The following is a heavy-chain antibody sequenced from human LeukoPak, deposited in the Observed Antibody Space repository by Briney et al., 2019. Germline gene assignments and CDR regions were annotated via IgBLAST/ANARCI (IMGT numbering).Heavy chain of an antibody. J-gene: IGHJ5*02. CDR2: ISAYNGNT. D-gene: IGHD2-2*01. CDR1: GYTFTSYG. V-gene: IGHV1-18*01. Sequence: ASVKVSCKASGYTFTSYGISWVRQAPGQGLEWMGWISAYNGNTNYAQKLQGRVIMTTDTSTSTAYMELRSLRSDDTAVYYCARTYCSSTSCYFNWFDPWGQGTLVTVSS. CDR3: ARTYCSSTSCYFNWFDP.